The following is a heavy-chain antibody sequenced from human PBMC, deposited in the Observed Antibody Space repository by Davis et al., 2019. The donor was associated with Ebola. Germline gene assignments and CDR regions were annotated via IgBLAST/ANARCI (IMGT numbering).Heavy chain of an antibody. CDR2: IKTKTDGGTT. Sequence: GESLKISCAASGFTFSSYSMNWVRQAPGKGLEWVGRIKTKTDGGTTDYAAPVKGRFTISRDDSKDTLYLQMNSLKTEDTAVYYCSALNDYIWGSYRSDYWGQGTLVTVSS. V-gene: IGHV3-15*01. D-gene: IGHD3-16*02. CDR3: SALNDYIWGSYRSDY. CDR1: GFTFSSYS. J-gene: IGHJ4*02.